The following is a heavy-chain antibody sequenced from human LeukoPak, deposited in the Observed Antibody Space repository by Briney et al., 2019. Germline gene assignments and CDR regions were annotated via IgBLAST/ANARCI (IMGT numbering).Heavy chain of an antibody. CDR3: AKDLTGYLDI. Sequence: GGSLRLSCAASGFTFDDYAMHWVRQAPGKGLEWVSLISWDGGSTYYADSVKGRFTISRDNSKNSLYLQTNSLRAEDTALYYCAKDLTGYLDIWGQGTMVTVSS. CDR2: ISWDGGST. V-gene: IGHV3-43D*03. D-gene: IGHD6-13*01. CDR1: GFTFDDYA. J-gene: IGHJ3*02.